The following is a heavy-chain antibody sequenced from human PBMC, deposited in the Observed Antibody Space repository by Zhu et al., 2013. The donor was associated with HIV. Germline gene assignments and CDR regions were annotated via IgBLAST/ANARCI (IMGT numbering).Heavy chain of an antibody. V-gene: IGHV4-4*02. J-gene: IGHJ4*02. CDR3: ATQKTXAGYNSGYYGGVDY. Sequence: QVQLQESGPGLVKPSGTLSLTCAVSGGSFSSSYWWSWVRQPPGKGLEWIGEIYHSGSTNSNPSLKSRVTISVDTSKNQFSLKLSSVTAADTAVYYCATQKTXAGYNSGYYGGVDYWGQGTLVTVSS. D-gene: IGHD6-19*01. CDR2: IYHSGST. CDR1: GGSFSSSYW.